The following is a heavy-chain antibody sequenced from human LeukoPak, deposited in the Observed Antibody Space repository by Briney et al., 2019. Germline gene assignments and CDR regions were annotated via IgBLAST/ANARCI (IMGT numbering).Heavy chain of an antibody. V-gene: IGHV3-23*01. CDR1: GFTFSTYS. J-gene: IGHJ4*02. CDR2: ISGSGGST. D-gene: IGHD3-16*01. CDR3: AKEYYDYLWGSYRDY. Sequence: GGSLRLSCAASGFTFSTYSMSWVRQAPGKGLEWVSAISGSGGSTYYADSVKGRFTISRDNSKNTLYLQMNSLRAEDTAVYYCAKEYYDYLWGSYRDYWGQGTLVTVSS.